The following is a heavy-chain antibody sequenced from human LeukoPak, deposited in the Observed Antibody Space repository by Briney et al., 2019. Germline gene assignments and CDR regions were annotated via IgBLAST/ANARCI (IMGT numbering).Heavy chain of an antibody. CDR1: GGSLSSGDYY. CDR3: ARAHWSFSLMLYFDY. Sequence: SQTLSLTRTVSGGSLSSGDYYWRWIRQPPGKGLEWIGYIYYSGSTYYNPSLKSRVTISVDTSKNQFSLKLSSVTAADTAVYYCARAHWSFSLMLYFDYWGQGTLVTVSS. V-gene: IGHV4-30-4*01. CDR2: IYYSGST. J-gene: IGHJ4*02. D-gene: IGHD2-8*01.